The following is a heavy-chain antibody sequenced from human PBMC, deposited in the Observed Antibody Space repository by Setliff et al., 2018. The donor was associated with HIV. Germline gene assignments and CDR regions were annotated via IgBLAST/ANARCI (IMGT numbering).Heavy chain of an antibody. CDR3: ARQVPIPGVAVTPIDF. D-gene: IGHD3-22*01. CDR2: INHSGST. V-gene: IGHV4-34*01. J-gene: IGHJ4*02. Sequence: SETLSLTCAVYGGSFSAYYWSWIRQPPGKGLEWIGEINHSGSTNYNSSLKSRVTMSVDTSKNQFSLKLSSVTAADTAVYYCARQVPIPGVAVTPIDFWGQGILVTVSS. CDR1: GGSFSAYY.